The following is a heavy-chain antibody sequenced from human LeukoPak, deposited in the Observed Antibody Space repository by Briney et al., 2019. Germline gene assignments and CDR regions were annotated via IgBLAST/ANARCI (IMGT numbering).Heavy chain of an antibody. CDR3: ARERTTIVSGTTIGAY. V-gene: IGHV3-7*01. D-gene: IGHD2/OR15-2a*01. CDR2: IKQDGSEK. Sequence: PGGSLRLSCAASGFTFSSYWMSWVRQAPGKGLEWVANIKQDGSEKYYVDSVKGRFTISRDNAKNSLYLQMNSLTDDDTAVYYCARERTTIVSGTTIGAYWGQGTLVTVSS. CDR1: GFTFSSYW. J-gene: IGHJ4*02.